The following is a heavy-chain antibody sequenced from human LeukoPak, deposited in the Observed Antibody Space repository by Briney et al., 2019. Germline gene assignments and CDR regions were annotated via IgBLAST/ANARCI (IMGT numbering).Heavy chain of an antibody. CDR1: GGSISSYY. D-gene: IGHD5-12*01. Sequence: SETLSLTCTVSGGSISSYYWSWIRQSPGKGLEWIGYIYYSGSTNYSPSLKSRVTISVDTPKNQFSLKLSSVTAADTAVYYCAREGGYIHYFDYWRQGTLVTVSS. CDR2: IYYSGST. V-gene: IGHV4-59*01. CDR3: AREGGYIHYFDY. J-gene: IGHJ4*02.